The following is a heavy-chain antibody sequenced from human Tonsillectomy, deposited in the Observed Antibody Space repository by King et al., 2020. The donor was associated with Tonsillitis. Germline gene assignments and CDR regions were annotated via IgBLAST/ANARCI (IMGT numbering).Heavy chain of an antibody. CDR1: GFTFSSYS. Sequence: QLVQSGGGLVKPGGSLRLSCAASGFTFSSYSMNWVRQAPGKGLEWASSISSSSSYIYYEDSVKGRFTITRDNAKTSLYLQMNSPRTEDTAVYYCARTAVAYYFDYWGQGTLVTVSS. D-gene: IGHD6-19*01. CDR2: ISSSSSYI. J-gene: IGHJ4*02. CDR3: ARTAVAYYFDY. V-gene: IGHV3-21*01.